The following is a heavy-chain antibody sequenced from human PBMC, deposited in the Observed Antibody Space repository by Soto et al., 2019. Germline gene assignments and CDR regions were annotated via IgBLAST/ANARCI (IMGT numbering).Heavy chain of an antibody. J-gene: IGHJ5*02. CDR1: GYTYSNYG. CDR3: VIDYDIWGEDWFDP. V-gene: IGHV1-18*01. CDR2: ISDFEADA. D-gene: IGHD3-9*01. Sequence: QVQLVQSGTEMKKPGASVKVSCKASGYTYSNYGISWVRQAPGQGLEWMGWISDFEADANYEQKFQGRVTMTTDTPTSTAYIELRRLTSDDTAVYYCVIDYDIWGEDWFDPWGQGTLVIVSS.